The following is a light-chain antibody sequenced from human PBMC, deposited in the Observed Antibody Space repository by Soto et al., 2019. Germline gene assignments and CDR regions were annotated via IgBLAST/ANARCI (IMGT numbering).Light chain of an antibody. CDR1: QSVSSY. Sequence: EIVLTQSPATLSLSPGERATLSCRASQSVSSYLAWYQQKPGQAPRLLIYDAFKKATGIPARFSGSGSGTDFTLTTSSLETADFAVYYCPQGSNWTYTFGQGPKLEIK. J-gene: IGKJ2*01. V-gene: IGKV3-11*01. CDR3: PQGSNWTYT. CDR2: DAF.